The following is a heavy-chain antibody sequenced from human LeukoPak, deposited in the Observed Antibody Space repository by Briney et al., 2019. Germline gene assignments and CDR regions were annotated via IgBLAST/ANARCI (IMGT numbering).Heavy chain of an antibody. CDR1: GFTVSNNY. V-gene: IGHV3-53*01. D-gene: IGHD3-16*01. J-gene: IGHJ6*02. CDR2: IYSGGST. Sequence: GGSLRLSCAASGFTVSNNYMRWVRQAPGKGLEWVSVIYSGGSTYYADSVKGRFTISRHNSKNTLYLQMNSLRAEDTAVYYCAKDWVMRSHFYYYYGMDVWGQGTTVTVSS. CDR3: AKDWVMRSHFYYYYGMDV.